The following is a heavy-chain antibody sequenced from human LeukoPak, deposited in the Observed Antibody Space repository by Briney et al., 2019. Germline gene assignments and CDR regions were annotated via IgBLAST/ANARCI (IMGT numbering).Heavy chain of an antibody. CDR3: ATSAVGATSWFDP. V-gene: IGHV4-34*01. Sequence: PSETLSLTCAVYGGSFSGYYWSWIRQPPGKGLGWIGEINHSGSTNYNPSLKSRVTISVDPSKNQFSLKLSSVPAADTAVYYCATSAVGATSWFDPWGQGTLVTVSS. J-gene: IGHJ5*02. D-gene: IGHD1-26*01. CDR1: GGSFSGYY. CDR2: INHSGST.